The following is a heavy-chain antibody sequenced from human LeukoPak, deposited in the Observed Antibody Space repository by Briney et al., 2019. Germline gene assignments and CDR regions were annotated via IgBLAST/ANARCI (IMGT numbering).Heavy chain of an antibody. CDR3: ARSAHPMYSSSPYRGRFDP. V-gene: IGHV4-59*01. Sequence: IPSETLSLTCTVSGGSISSYYWSWLRQPPGKGLEWIGYIYYSGSTNYNPSLKSRVTISVDTSKNQFSLKLSSVTAADTAVYYCARSAHPMYSSSPYRGRFDPWGQGTLVTVSS. D-gene: IGHD6-6*01. CDR2: IYYSGST. CDR1: GGSISSYY. J-gene: IGHJ5*02.